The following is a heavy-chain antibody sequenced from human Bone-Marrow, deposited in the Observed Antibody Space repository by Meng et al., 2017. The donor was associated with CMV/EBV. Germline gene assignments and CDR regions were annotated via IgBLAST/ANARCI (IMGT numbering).Heavy chain of an antibody. V-gene: IGHV3-30*02. CDR2: IQYDSSEI. D-gene: IGHD3-3*01. CDR1: GFIFSLNG. J-gene: IGHJ6*02. CDR3: AKPFGVARLTNYGMDV. Sequence: GGSLRLSCAASGFIFSLNGTHWVRQAPGKGLEWVTFIQYDSSEIYYADSVKGRFTISRDNSKNTVYLQMNSLRAEDTAVYYCAKPFGVARLTNYGMDVWGQGTTVTVSS.